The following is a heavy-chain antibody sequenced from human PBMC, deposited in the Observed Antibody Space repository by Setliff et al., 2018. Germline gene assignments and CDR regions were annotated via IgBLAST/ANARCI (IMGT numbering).Heavy chain of an antibody. CDR2: IFYSGRT. J-gene: IGHJ4*02. Sequence: PSETLSLTCAVSGYSISSDYYWGLIRQPPGKGLEWIGSIFYSGRTFYNPSLKSRVTISVDTSKNQFSLTLSSVTAADTAVYYCARLPNYVWGSPVDYWGQGTLVTVS. V-gene: IGHV4-38-2*01. CDR3: ARLPNYVWGSPVDY. D-gene: IGHD3-16*01. CDR1: GYSISSDYY.